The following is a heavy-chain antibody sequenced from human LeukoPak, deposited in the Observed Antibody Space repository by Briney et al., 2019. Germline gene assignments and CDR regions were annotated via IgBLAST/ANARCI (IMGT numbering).Heavy chain of an antibody. CDR1: GFSFGDYD. CDR2: IKNRGSGGST. J-gene: IGHJ4*02. Sequence: GGSLRLSCTDSGFSFGDYDISWFRQAPGKGPEWVGFIKNRGSGGSTGCAASVRGRFTLSRDDSKSGAYLQMNSLKTEDTAVYYCARDFSGGSGWGQGTLVTVSS. CDR3: ARDFSGGSG. D-gene: IGHD6-19*01. V-gene: IGHV3-49*03.